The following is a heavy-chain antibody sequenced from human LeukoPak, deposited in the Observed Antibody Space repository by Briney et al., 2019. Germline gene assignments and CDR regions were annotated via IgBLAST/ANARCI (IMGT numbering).Heavy chain of an antibody. CDR2: INEDGSST. CDR3: TRGTFGARDS. V-gene: IGHV3-74*01. D-gene: IGHD3-10*01. J-gene: IGHJ4*02. CDR1: GYTFSTYW. Sequence: GGSLRLSCAASGYTFSTYWMHWIRQGPGKGLVWVSRINEDGSSTSYAGSVRGRFTISRDNAKNTLYLQMNSLRAEDTAVYYCTRGTFGARDSWGQGTLVTVSS.